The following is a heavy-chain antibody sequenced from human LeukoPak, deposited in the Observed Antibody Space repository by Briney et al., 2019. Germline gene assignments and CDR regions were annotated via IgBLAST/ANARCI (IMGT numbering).Heavy chain of an antibody. CDR2: ITGSGGST. J-gene: IGHJ4*02. Sequence: GGPLRLSCAASGFTFSIYGMSCVRQAPVKGLECVSRITGSGGSTYYADSEKGRFTISRDNSKNTLYLQMNSLRAEDTAVYYCAEAHGGYSFDYWGQGTLVTVSS. CDR1: GFTFSIYG. D-gene: IGHD5-12*01. V-gene: IGHV3-23*01. CDR3: AEAHGGYSFDY.